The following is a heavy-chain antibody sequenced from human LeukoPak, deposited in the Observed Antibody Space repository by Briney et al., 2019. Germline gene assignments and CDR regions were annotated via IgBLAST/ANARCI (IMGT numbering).Heavy chain of an antibody. J-gene: IGHJ3*02. CDR3: ARDAIVVVPAAASDAFDI. CDR2: INPNSGGT. D-gene: IGHD2-2*01. CDR1: GYTFTGYY. V-gene: IGHV1-2*02. Sequence: ASVKVSCKASGYTFTGYYMHWVRQAPGQGLEWMGWINPNSGGTNYAQKFQGRVTMTRDTSISTAYMELSRLRSDDTAVYYCARDAIVVVPAAASDAFDIWGQGTMVTVSS.